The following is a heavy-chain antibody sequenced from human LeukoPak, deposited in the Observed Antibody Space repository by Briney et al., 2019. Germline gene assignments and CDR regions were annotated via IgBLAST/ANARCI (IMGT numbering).Heavy chain of an antibody. J-gene: IGHJ4*02. D-gene: IGHD5-12*01. CDR2: ISWNSGSI. Sequence: GGSLRLSCAASGFTFDDYAMPWVRQAPGKGLEWVSGISWNSGSIGYADSVKGRFTISRDNAKHSLYLQMNSLRADDTALYYCAKDITYSGYYFDYWGQGTLVTVSS. CDR3: AKDITYSGYYFDY. V-gene: IGHV3-9*01. CDR1: GFTFDDYA.